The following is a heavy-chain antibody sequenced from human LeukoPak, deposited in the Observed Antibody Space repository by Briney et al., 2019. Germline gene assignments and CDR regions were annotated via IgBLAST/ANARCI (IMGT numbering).Heavy chain of an antibody. J-gene: IGHJ4*02. V-gene: IGHV3-48*03. CDR3: ARTVGFLEWLFDY. D-gene: IGHD3-3*01. CDR2: ISSSGSTI. Sequence: GGSLRLSCAASGFTFSSYEMNWVRQAPGKGLEWVSYISSSGSTIYYADSVKGRFTISRDNAKNSLYLQMNSLRAEDTAVYYCARTVGFLEWLFDYWVRGTLVTVSS. CDR1: GFTFSSYE.